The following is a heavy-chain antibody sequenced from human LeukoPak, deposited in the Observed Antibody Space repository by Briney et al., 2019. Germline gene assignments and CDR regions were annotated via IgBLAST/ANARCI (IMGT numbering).Heavy chain of an antibody. Sequence: SETLSLTCAVYGGSFSGYYWSWIRQPPGKGLEWIGEINHSGSTNYNPSLKSRVTISVDTSKSQFSLKLSSVTAADTAVYYCARGRYYDSSGYTPRYFDYWGQGTLVTVSS. D-gene: IGHD3-22*01. CDR1: GGSFSGYY. CDR2: INHSGST. CDR3: ARGRYYDSSGYTPRYFDY. V-gene: IGHV4-34*01. J-gene: IGHJ4*02.